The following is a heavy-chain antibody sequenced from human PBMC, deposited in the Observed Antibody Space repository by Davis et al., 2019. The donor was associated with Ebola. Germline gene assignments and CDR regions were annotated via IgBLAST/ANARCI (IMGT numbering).Heavy chain of an antibody. D-gene: IGHD2-21*01. CDR3: AREMPHCGGDCQDL. J-gene: IGHJ5*02. Sequence: PGGSLRLSCSASGFIFTNAWVNWVRQAPGKGLEWVSYIYSGTNTYYADSVKGRFTMSRDNAKNLLYLHMDSLSAEDTAVYYCAREMPHCGGDCQDLWGQGTLVTVSS. CDR2: IYSGTNT. V-gene: IGHV3-69-1*02. CDR1: GFIFTNAW.